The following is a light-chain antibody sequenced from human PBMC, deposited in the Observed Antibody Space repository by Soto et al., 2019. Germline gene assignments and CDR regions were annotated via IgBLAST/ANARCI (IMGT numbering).Light chain of an antibody. J-gene: IGKJ1*01. Sequence: DIQMTQSPSSLSASVGDRVTITCRASQSISTYLNWYQQTPGKAPKLLIYAASSLQSGVPSRFSGSGSGTDFTLTISSLRPEDSATYYCQQSYSTPPTFGQGTKVEI. V-gene: IGKV1-39*01. CDR1: QSISTY. CDR2: AAS. CDR3: QQSYSTPPT.